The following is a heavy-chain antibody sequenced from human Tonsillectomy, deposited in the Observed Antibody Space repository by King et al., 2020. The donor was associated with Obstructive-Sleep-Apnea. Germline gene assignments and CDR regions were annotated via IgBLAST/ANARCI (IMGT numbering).Heavy chain of an antibody. J-gene: IGHJ3*02. V-gene: IGHV4-34*01. Sequence: QVQLQQCGAGLLKPSETLSLTCAVYGGSFSGYYWSWIRQPPGKGLEWIGEINHSGSTNYNPSLKSRVTISVDTSKNQFSLKLSSVTAADTAVYYCARGPAFLTGLSSCAFDIWGQGTMVTVSS. D-gene: IGHD3-9*01. CDR3: ARGPAFLTGLSSCAFDI. CDR1: GGSFSGYY. CDR2: INHSGST.